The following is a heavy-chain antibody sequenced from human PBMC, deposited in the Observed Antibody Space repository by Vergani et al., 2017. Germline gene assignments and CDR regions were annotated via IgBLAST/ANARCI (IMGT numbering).Heavy chain of an antibody. Sequence: QVQLVQSGAEVKKPGSSVKVSCKASGGTFSSYAISWVRQAPGQGLEWMGGIIPIFGTANYAQKFQGRVTITADESTSTAYMELSSLRSEDTAVYYCASGYCRSTSCYQGWFARWSQGTLVTVSS. V-gene: IGHV1-69*01. D-gene: IGHD2-2*01. J-gene: IGHJ5*02. CDR2: IIPIFGTA. CDR1: GGTFSSYA. CDR3: ASGYCRSTSCYQGWFAR.